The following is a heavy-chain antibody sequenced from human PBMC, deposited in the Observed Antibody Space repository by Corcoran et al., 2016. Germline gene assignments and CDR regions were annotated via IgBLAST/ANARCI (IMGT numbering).Heavy chain of an antibody. V-gene: IGHV1-18*01. D-gene: IGHD6-19*01. CDR1: GYTFTSYG. CDR2: ISAYNGNT. Sequence: QVQLVQSGAEVKKPGASVKVSCKASGYTFTSYGISWVRQAPGQGLEWMGWISAYNGNTNYAQKLQGRVTMTTDTSTGTAYMELRSLSSDDTAVYYCARGGWYGFGYYYYYGMDVWGQGTTVTVSS. CDR3: ARGGWYGFGYYYYYGMDV. J-gene: IGHJ6*02.